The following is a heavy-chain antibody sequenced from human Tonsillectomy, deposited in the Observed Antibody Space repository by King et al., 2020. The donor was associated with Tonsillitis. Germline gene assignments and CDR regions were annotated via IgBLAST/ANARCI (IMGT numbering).Heavy chain of an antibody. Sequence: QLVQSGAEVKKPGASVKVSCKASGGTFTDYYIHWVRQAPGQGLEWMGWINPNSGDTNYAQEFQGRVTMTRDTSIRTAYMELSSLTSDDTAVYYCARDRLEAVAVYFFAYWGQGTLVTVSS. CDR2: INPNSGDT. V-gene: IGHV1-2*02. D-gene: IGHD6-19*01. CDR3: ARDRLEAVAVYFFAY. CDR1: GGTFTDYY. J-gene: IGHJ4*02.